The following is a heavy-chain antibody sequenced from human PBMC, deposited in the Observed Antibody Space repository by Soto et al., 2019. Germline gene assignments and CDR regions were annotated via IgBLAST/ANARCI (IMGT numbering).Heavy chain of an antibody. CDR1: EFTFSTYA. J-gene: IGHJ4*02. V-gene: IGHV3-23*01. D-gene: IGHD6-19*01. CDR3: AHGSEVTGVAGTLVY. CDR2: ITSDGAGA. Sequence: GESLRLFFEVSEFTFSTYAANRVRQAPGKGLEWVSAITSDGAGAYYADSVKGRFTISRDNSKNTLFLQMNSLRVEDTAVYYCAHGSEVTGVAGTLVYWGQAT.